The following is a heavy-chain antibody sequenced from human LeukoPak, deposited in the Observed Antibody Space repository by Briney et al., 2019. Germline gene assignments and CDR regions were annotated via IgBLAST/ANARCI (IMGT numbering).Heavy chain of an antibody. J-gene: IGHJ4*02. D-gene: IGHD3-3*01. V-gene: IGHV5-51*01. CDR1: GYSFTSYW. CDR2: IYPGDSDT. Sequence: GESLKISCKGSGYSFTSYWMGGVRQMPGKGLEWMGIIYPGDSDTRYSLSFQGQVTISADKSISTAYLQWSSLKASDTAMYYCARPTGGYDFWSGYYYFDYWGQGTLVTVSS. CDR3: ARPTGGYDFWSGYYYFDY.